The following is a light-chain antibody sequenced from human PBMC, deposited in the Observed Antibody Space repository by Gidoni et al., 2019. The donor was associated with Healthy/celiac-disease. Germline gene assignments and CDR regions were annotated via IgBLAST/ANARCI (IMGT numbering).Light chain of an antibody. CDR3: QQRSNWPPVVT. Sequence: EIVLTQSPATLSLSPGERATLSCRASQSVSSYLAWYQQKPGQAPRLLIYDASNSPTGIPARFSGSGSGTDFTLTISSLEPEDFAVYYCQQRSNWPPVVTFXGXTKVEIK. CDR1: QSVSSY. V-gene: IGKV3-11*01. J-gene: IGKJ4*01. CDR2: DAS.